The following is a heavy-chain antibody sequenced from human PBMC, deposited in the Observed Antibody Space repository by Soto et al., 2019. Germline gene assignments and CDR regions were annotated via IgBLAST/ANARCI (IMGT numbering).Heavy chain of an antibody. CDR2: IDWDDDK. CDR1: GFSLSTSGMC. V-gene: IGHV2-70*01. J-gene: IGHJ6*02. D-gene: IGHD3-3*01. Sequence: SVPTLVNPTQTLTLTCTFSGFSLSTSGMCVSWIRQPPGKALEWLALIDWDDDKYYSTSLKTRLTISKDTSKNQVVLTMTNMDPVDTATYYCARIPNFWSGYYGMDVWGQGTTVTVSS. CDR3: ARIPNFWSGYYGMDV.